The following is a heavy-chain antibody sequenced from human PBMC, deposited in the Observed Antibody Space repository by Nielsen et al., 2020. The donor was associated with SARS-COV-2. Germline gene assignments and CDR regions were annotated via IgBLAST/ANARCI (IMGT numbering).Heavy chain of an antibody. CDR3: ATGAAAGTQNWFDP. D-gene: IGHD6-13*01. V-gene: IGHV1-69*04. CDR1: GGTFSNYA. CDR2: INPILGLA. Sequence: SVKVSCKASGGTFSNYAVSWVRQAPGQGLEWMGRINPILGLADFAQKFQGRVSITADKSTSTAYMELSSLKSEDTAVYYCATGAAAGTQNWFDPWGQGTLVTVSS. J-gene: IGHJ5*02.